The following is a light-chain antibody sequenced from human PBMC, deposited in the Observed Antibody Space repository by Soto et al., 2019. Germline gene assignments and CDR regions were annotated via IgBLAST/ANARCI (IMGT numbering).Light chain of an antibody. CDR2: GAS. V-gene: IGKV3-15*01. J-gene: IGKJ5*01. CDR1: QSVSSN. Sequence: EIVLTQSPATLSVSPGERATLSCRASQSVSSNLAWYQQKPGQAPRLLMFGASTRATNIPARFSGSGSGTEFTLTISSLQSEDFAVYYCQQYFNWPLTFGQGTRLEIK. CDR3: QQYFNWPLT.